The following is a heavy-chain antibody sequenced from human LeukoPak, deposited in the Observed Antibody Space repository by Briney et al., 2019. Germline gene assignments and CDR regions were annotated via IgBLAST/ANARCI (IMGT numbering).Heavy chain of an antibody. V-gene: IGHV4-59*01. CDR3: ARAVAGDGDAFDI. CDR1: GGSISSYY. D-gene: IGHD2-15*01. CDR2: IYYSGST. J-gene: IGHJ3*02. Sequence: SETLSLTCTVSGGSISSYYWSWIRQPPGKGLEWIGYIYYSGSTNYNPSLKSRVTISVDTSKNQFSLKLSSVTAADTAVCYCARAVAGDGDAFDIWGQGTMVTVSS.